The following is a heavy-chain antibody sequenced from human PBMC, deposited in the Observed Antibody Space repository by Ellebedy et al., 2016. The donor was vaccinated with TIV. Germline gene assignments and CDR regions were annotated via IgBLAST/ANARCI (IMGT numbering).Heavy chain of an antibody. CDR1: GYTFTNYA. CDR3: ARDWETTGFDS. J-gene: IGHJ4*02. D-gene: IGHD4-17*01. CDR2: INAGSGDT. Sequence: ASVKVSXXASGYTFTNYAMHWVRQAPGQRLEWMGWINAGSGDTKYSQNFQGRVTITRDTSASTAYMELSSLRSEDTAVYYCARDWETTGFDSWGQGTLVTVSS. V-gene: IGHV1-3*01.